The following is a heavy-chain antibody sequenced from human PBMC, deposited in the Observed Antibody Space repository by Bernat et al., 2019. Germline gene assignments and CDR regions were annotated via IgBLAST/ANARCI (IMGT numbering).Heavy chain of an antibody. Sequence: QVQLVQSGAEVKKPGASVKVSCKASGYTFTSYGISWVRQAPGQGLEWMGWISAYNGNTNYAQKLQGRVTMTTDTSTSTAYMELRSLRSDDTAVYYCAREFKDYDFWSGYYYYYYYMDVWGKGTTVTVSS. CDR3: AREFKDYDFWSGYYYYYYYMDV. V-gene: IGHV1-18*04. J-gene: IGHJ6*03. CDR2: ISAYNGNT. D-gene: IGHD3-3*01. CDR1: GYTFTSYG.